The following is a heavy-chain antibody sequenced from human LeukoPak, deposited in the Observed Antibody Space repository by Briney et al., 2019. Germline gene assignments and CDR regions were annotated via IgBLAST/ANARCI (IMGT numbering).Heavy chain of an antibody. Sequence: AGRSLRLSCAGSGFTFSSYGMHWVRQAPGKGLEWVAVIWYDGSNKYYADSVKGRFTISRDNSKNTLYLQMNSLRAEDTAVYYCARAVRRVYYDFWSGPGYWGQGTLVTVSS. CDR1: GFTFSSYG. D-gene: IGHD3-3*01. V-gene: IGHV3-33*01. CDR3: ARAVRRVYYDFWSGPGY. J-gene: IGHJ4*02. CDR2: IWYDGSNK.